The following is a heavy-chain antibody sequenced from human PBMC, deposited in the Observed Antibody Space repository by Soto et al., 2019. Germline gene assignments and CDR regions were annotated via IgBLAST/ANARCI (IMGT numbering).Heavy chain of an antibody. Sequence: GGSLRLSCAASGFTFSSYAMSWVRQAPGKGLEWVSAISGSGGSTYYADSVKGRFTISRDNSKNTLYLQMNSLRAEDTAVYYFAKDRLVVVTADAFDIWGQGTMVTVSS. CDR1: GFTFSSYA. D-gene: IGHD2-21*02. V-gene: IGHV3-23*01. J-gene: IGHJ3*02. CDR2: ISGSGGST. CDR3: AKDRLVVVTADAFDI.